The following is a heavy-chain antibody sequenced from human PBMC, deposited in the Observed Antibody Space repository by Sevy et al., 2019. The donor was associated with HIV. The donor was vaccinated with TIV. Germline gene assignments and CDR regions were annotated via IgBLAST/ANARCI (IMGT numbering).Heavy chain of an antibody. D-gene: IGHD3-22*01. V-gene: IGHV3-30*14. CDR1: GFTFSSYA. Sequence: GGSLRLSCAASGFTFSSYAMHWVRQAPGKGLEWVAVISYDGSNKYYADSVKGRFTISRDNSKNTLYLQMNSLRAEDTAVYYCAILPADYCDSSGSNSGAFDIWGQGTMVTVSS. CDR3: AILPADYCDSSGSNSGAFDI. CDR2: ISYDGSNK. J-gene: IGHJ3*02.